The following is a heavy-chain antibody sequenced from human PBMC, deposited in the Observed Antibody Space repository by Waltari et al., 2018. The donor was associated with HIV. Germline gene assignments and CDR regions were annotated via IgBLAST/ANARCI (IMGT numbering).Heavy chain of an antibody. CDR1: GFPFSDHY. CDR2: ISSSGSTI. J-gene: IGHJ5*02. D-gene: IGHD6-6*01. Sequence: QVQLVESGGGLVKPGGSLRLSCAASGFPFSDHYMSWIRQAPGKGLEWVSYISSSGSTIYYADSVKGRFTISRDNAKNSLYLQMNSLRAEDTAVYYCASSVAAYHWFDPWGQGTLVTVSS. V-gene: IGHV3-11*01. CDR3: ASSVAAYHWFDP.